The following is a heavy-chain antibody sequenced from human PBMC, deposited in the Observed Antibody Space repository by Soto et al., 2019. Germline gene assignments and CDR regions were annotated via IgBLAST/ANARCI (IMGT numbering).Heavy chain of an antibody. CDR3: ARAVAVAADFDY. J-gene: IGHJ4*02. Sequence: QVQLVQSGAEEKKPGASVKVSCKASGYTFTGYAMHWVRQAPGQRLEWMGWINADNGNTKYSQKLQGRVTITRDTSAGTAYKELNSLRSEDTAVYDCARAVAVAADFDYGGKGTLVTVSS. V-gene: IGHV1-3*05. CDR2: INADNGNT. CDR1: GYTFTGYA. D-gene: IGHD6-19*01.